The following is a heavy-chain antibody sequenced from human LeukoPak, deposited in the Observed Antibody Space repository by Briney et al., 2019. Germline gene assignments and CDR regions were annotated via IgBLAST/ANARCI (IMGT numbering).Heavy chain of an antibody. CDR1: GFTFSSYG. CDR3: AKGQIAPGIAVAGPRDFDY. CDR2: IRYDGSNK. Sequence: PGRSLRLSCAASGFTFSSYGMHWVRQAPGKGLEWVAVIRYDGSNKYYADSVKGRFTISRDNSKNTLYLQMNSLRAEDTAVYYCAKGQIAPGIAVAGPRDFDYWGQGTLVTVSS. D-gene: IGHD6-19*01. V-gene: IGHV3-33*06. J-gene: IGHJ4*02.